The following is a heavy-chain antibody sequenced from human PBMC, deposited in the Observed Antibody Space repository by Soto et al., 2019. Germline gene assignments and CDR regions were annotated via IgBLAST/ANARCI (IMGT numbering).Heavy chain of an antibody. CDR3: ARASSSSSAADY. J-gene: IGHJ4*02. Sequence: QVQLQESGPGLVKASQTLSLLCSVSGESISSGGYYWSWIRHHPGKGLEWIGYIYDSESAYYNPSLKSRVTISMDTSKNHFAMKLSSVTAADTAVYYCARASSSSSAADYWGQGTLITVSS. CDR1: GESISSGGYY. CDR2: IYDSESA. D-gene: IGHD6-6*01. V-gene: IGHV4-31*03.